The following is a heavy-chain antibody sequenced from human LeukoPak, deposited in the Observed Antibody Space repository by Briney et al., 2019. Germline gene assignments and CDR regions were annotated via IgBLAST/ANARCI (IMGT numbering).Heavy chain of an antibody. CDR2: INHSGST. D-gene: IGHD3-22*01. J-gene: IGHJ4*02. CDR3: ARYDSSGYSFDY. V-gene: IGHV4-34*01. CDR1: GGSFSGYY. Sequence: SETLSLTCAVYGGSFSGYYWSWIRQPPGKGLEWIGEINHSGSTNYNPSLKSRVTISVDTSKNQFSLRLSSVTAADTAVYYCARYDSSGYSFDYWGQGALVTVSS.